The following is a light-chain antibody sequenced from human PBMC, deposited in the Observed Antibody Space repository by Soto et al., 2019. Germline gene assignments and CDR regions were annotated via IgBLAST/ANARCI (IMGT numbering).Light chain of an antibody. V-gene: IGLV1-47*01. CDR1: SSSIGSNY. CDR2: RNN. J-gene: IGLJ2*01. Sequence: QSVLTQPPSASGTPGQRVTISCSGGSSSIGSNYVSWYQQLPGTAPKLLIFRNNERPPGVPDRFSGSKSGTSASLAISGLRSVDEANYYCAAWDDNLSGLVFGGGTKLTVL. CDR3: AAWDDNLSGLV.